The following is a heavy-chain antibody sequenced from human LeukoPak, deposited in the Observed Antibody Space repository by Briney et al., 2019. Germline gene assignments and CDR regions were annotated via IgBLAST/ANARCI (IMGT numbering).Heavy chain of an antibody. J-gene: IGHJ5*02. V-gene: IGHV3-7*04. CDR1: GFSFRSYW. D-gene: IGHD3-22*01. CDR3: ARDGPRAGDGSAFFGVPGS. Sequence: PRGSLRLSCAASGFSFRSYWMTWVRQAPGKGLEWVANLKQDGGEQYYVDSVKGRFTISSDNVKNSLSLQMNSLRAEDTAVYYCARDGPRAGDGSAFFGVPGSWGQGTLVTVSS. CDR2: LKQDGGEQ.